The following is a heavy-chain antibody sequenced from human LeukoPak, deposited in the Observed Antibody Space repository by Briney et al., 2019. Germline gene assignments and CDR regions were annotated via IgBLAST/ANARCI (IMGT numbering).Heavy chain of an antibody. J-gene: IGHJ4*02. CDR2: ISGSGGST. CDR1: GFTFSSYA. CDR3: AKDQGYYDSSGSDY. Sequence: GGSLRLSCAASGFTFSSYAMSWVRQAPGKGLEWVSAISGSGGSTYHADSVKGRFTISRDNSKNTLYLQMNSLRAEDTAVYYCAKDQGYYDSSGSDYWGQGTLVTVSS. V-gene: IGHV3-23*01. D-gene: IGHD3-22*01.